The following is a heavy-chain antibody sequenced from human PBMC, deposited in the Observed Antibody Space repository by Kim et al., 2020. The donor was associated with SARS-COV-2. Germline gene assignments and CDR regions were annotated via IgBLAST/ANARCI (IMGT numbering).Heavy chain of an antibody. CDR2: IRSKAYGGTT. CDR1: GFTFGDYA. D-gene: IGHD5-12*01. Sequence: GGSLRLSCTASGFTFGDYAMSWVRQAPGKGLEWVGFIRSKAYGGTTEYAASVKGRFTISRDDSKSIAYLQMNSLKTEDTAVYYCTRDRLTSHVDIVAMLLWVDPDYWGQGTLVTVSS. J-gene: IGHJ4*02. V-gene: IGHV3-49*04. CDR3: TRDRLTSHVDIVAMLLWVDPDY.